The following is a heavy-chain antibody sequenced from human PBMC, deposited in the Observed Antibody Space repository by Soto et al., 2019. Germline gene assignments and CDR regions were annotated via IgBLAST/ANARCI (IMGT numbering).Heavy chain of an antibody. J-gene: IGHJ3*02. CDR3: ARTAHDYEAFDI. CDR2: IYYSGST. V-gene: IGHV4-59*01. D-gene: IGHD4-17*01. CDR1: GGSISSYY. Sequence: SETLSLTCTVSGGSISSYYWSWIRQPPGKGLEWIGYIYYSGSTNYNPSLKSRVTISVDTSKNQFSMKLSSVTAADTAVYYCARTAHDYEAFDIWGQGTMVTVSS.